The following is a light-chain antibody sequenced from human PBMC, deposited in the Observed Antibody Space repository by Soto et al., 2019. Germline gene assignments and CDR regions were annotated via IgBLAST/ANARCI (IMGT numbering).Light chain of an antibody. CDR2: EAS. CDR1: QSVSVY. J-gene: IGKJ2*01. V-gene: IGKV1-5*03. Sequence: DVQMTQSPSTPSASVGDRVTITCRASQSVSVYLAWYQQKPGKAPKVLIYEASSLQSGVPSRFSGSGSGTDFTLTISSLQPDDFATYYCQQYNSYSRYTFGQGTKLEIK. CDR3: QQYNSYSRYT.